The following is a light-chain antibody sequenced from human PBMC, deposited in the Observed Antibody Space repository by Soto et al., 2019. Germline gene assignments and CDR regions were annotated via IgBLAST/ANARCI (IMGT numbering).Light chain of an antibody. V-gene: IGKV1-5*01. Sequence: IQVTQSASTVSASLGHRVPITWRASQSISSWLAWYQQKPGKAPKLLIYDASSLESGVPSRFSGSGSGTEFTLTISSLQPDDFATYYCQQYNSYPITFGQGTRLEIK. J-gene: IGKJ5*01. CDR2: DAS. CDR3: QQYNSYPIT. CDR1: QSISSW.